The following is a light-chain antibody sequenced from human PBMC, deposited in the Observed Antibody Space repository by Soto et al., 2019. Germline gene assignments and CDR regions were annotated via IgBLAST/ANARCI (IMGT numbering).Light chain of an antibody. CDR2: EAS. Sequence: DIPMPQSPSSMSSSVGDRVNITSGPSQGIRHYFAWYQQKPGKVPKLLIYEASTLQTGVPSRFSGGGSGTEFTLTISSLQPEDVATYYCQNFDSAPQTFGQGTKVEIK. CDR3: QNFDSAPQT. V-gene: IGKV1-27*01. J-gene: IGKJ1*01. CDR1: QGIRHY.